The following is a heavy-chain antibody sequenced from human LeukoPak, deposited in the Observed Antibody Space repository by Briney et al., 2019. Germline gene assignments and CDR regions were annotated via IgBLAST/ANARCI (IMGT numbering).Heavy chain of an antibody. J-gene: IGHJ4*02. Sequence: LSLTCAVYGGSFSGYYWSWIRQPPGKGLEWVSHISSSSSAIYYADSVKGRFTISRDNAKDSLYLQMNSLRAEDTAVYYCAREAAAGTWGQGTLVTVSS. CDR1: GGSFSGYY. CDR3: AREAAAGT. V-gene: IGHV3-11*04. D-gene: IGHD6-13*01. CDR2: ISSSSSAI.